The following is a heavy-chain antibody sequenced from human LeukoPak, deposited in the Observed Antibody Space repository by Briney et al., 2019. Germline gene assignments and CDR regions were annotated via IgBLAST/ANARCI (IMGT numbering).Heavy chain of an antibody. CDR1: GGSISSSNYY. CDR3: ARVKAGRYDY. V-gene: IGHV4-39*07. J-gene: IGHJ4*02. CDR2: IYYSGST. Sequence: SETLSLTCTVSGGSISSSNYYWGWIRQPPGKGLEWIGNIYYSGSTYYNPSLKSRVTISVDTSKNQFSLKLSSVTAADTAVYYCARVKAGRYDYWGQGTLVTVSS.